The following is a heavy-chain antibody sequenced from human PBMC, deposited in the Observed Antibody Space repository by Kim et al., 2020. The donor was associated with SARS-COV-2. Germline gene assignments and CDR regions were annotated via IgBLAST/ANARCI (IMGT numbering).Heavy chain of an antibody. CDR2: ISGSGGST. Sequence: GGSLRLSCAASEFTFSSYAMSWVRQAPGKGLEWVSAISGSGGSTFYADSVKGRFTISRDNSKNTLYLQMNSLRAEDTAVYYCAKDLSCGDDTCYSNFDYWGQGTLVTVSS. V-gene: IGHV3-23*01. CDR3: AKDLSCGDDTCYSNFDY. D-gene: IGHD2-15*01. CDR1: EFTFSSYA. J-gene: IGHJ4*02.